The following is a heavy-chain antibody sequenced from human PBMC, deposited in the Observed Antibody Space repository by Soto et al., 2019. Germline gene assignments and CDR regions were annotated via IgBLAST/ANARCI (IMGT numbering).Heavy chain of an antibody. CDR3: ATLVVPAAMIPAGWFDP. J-gene: IGHJ5*02. Sequence: EVQLVESGGGLVQPGGSLRLSCAASGFTFSSYWMSWVRQAPGKGLEWVANIKQDGSEKYYVDSVKGRFTISRDNAKNSRYLQMNSLRAEDTAVYYCATLVVPAAMIPAGWFDPWGQGTLVTVS. D-gene: IGHD2-2*01. CDR1: GFTFSSYW. V-gene: IGHV3-7*01. CDR2: IKQDGSEK.